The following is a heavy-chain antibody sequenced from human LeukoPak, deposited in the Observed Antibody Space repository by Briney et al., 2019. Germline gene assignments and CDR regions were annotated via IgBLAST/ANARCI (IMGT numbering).Heavy chain of an antibody. Sequence: SVTVSCKASGGTFSSYAISWVRQAPGQGLEWMGGIIPIFGSSNYAQKFQGRVTITADESTTTAYMELSSLRSEDTAVYYCARVTHTELSTWFDPWGQGTLVTVSS. CDR2: IIPIFGSS. J-gene: IGHJ5*02. D-gene: IGHD5-18*01. CDR3: ARVTHTELSTWFDP. CDR1: GGTFSSYA. V-gene: IGHV1-69*13.